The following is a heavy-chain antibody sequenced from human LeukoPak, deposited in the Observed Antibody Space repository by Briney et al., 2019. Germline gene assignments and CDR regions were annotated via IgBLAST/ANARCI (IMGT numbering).Heavy chain of an antibody. V-gene: IGHV3-66*01. D-gene: IGHD3-22*01. CDR2: IYSGGST. J-gene: IGHJ4*02. CDR1: GFTVSSNY. Sequence: GGSLRLSCAASGFTVSSNYMSWVRQAPGKGLEWVSVIYSGGSTYYADSVKGRFTISRDNSKNTLYLQMNSLRAEDTAVYYCATQTPDRNYYDSSGFDYWGQGTLVTVSS. CDR3: ATQTPDRNYYDSSGFDY.